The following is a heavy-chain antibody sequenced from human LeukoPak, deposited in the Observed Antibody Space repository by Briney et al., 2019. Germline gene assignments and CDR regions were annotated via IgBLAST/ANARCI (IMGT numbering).Heavy chain of an antibody. Sequence: GESLKISCKGSGYSFTSYWIGWVREMPAKGLEWMGIIYPGDPDTRYSPSFQGQVTISADKSISTAYLQWSSLKASDTAMYYCARLRRDWFDPWGQGTLVTVSS. CDR2: IYPGDPDT. CDR1: GYSFTSYW. V-gene: IGHV5-51*01. CDR3: ARLRRDWFDP. J-gene: IGHJ5*02.